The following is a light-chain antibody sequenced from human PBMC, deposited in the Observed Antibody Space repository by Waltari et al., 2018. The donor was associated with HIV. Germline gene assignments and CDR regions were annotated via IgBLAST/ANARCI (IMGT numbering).Light chain of an antibody. CDR3: QAWDSSTAYVV. CDR1: KLGDKY. Sequence: SYELTQPPSVSVSQGQTASITCSGDKLGDKYACWYQQKPGQSPVLVIYQDSKRPSGIPERFSGSNSGNTATLTISGTQAMDEADYYCQAWDSSTAYVVFGGGTKLTVL. J-gene: IGLJ2*01. CDR2: QDS. V-gene: IGLV3-1*01.